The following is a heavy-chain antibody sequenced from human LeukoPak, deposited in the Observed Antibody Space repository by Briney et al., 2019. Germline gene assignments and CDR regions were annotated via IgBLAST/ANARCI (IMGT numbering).Heavy chain of an antibody. V-gene: IGHV3-30*02. J-gene: IGHJ4*02. CDR3: AKDGPYSSGWYPLGS. CDR1: GLTFRNHG. Sequence: GGSLRLSCTESGLTFRNHGIHWVRQAPGKGLDWVAFIRYDGSDKYYADSVKGRFTVSRDNSKNIADLQMNSLRTEDTALYYCAKDGPYSSGWYPLGSWGQGTLVTVSP. D-gene: IGHD6-19*01. CDR2: IRYDGSDK.